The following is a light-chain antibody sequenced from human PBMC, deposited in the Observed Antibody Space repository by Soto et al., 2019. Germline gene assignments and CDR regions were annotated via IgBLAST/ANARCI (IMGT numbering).Light chain of an antibody. V-gene: IGKV3-20*01. Sequence: EIVLTQSPGTLSLSPGERATLSCRARQSVSNSYLAWYQQKPGQAPRLLIYGASSRATGIPDRFSGSGSGTDFTLTISRLEPEDFVVYYCQQYGRSPPITFGQGTRLEIK. CDR1: QSVSNSY. CDR2: GAS. CDR3: QQYGRSPPIT. J-gene: IGKJ5*01.